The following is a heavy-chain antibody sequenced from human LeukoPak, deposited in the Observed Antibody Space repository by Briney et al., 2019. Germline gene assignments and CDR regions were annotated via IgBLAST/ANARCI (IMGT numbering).Heavy chain of an antibody. CDR2: IYYSGST. Sequence: SSETLSLTCTVSGGSISSSSYYWGWIRQPPGKGLEWIGYIYYSGSTNYNPSLKSRVTISVDTSKNQFSLKMSSVTAADTAVYYCARARDGHISNWFDPWGQGTLVTVSS. CDR1: GGSISSSSYY. V-gene: IGHV4-61*05. CDR3: ARARDGHISNWFDP. D-gene: IGHD5-24*01. J-gene: IGHJ5*02.